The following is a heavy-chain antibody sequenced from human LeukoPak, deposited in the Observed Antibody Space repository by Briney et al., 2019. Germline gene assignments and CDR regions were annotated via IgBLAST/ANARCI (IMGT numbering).Heavy chain of an antibody. J-gene: IGHJ4*02. V-gene: IGHV1-2*02. Sequence: PSVKVSCKASGYTFTGYYIHWVRQAPGQGLEWMGWINPKNGGTDYAQRFRGRVTLTRDTSISTAYMELSSLRSDDTAVYYCARSRGYSYEDNWGQGTPVTVSS. CDR2: INPKNGGT. CDR1: GYTFTGYY. CDR3: ARSRGYSYEDN. D-gene: IGHD5-18*01.